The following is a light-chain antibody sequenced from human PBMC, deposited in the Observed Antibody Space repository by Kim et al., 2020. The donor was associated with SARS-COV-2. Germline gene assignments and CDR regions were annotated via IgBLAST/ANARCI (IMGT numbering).Light chain of an antibody. J-gene: IGKJ4*01. V-gene: IGKV3-15*01. CDR3: QQYNKWPLT. Sequence: EDRAILSCRASEKLKANLAGYQQRPGQPPRLLFYAASTGATETPARFSGSGYGTEFTLTISSLRSEDLAHYNCQQYNKWPLTFGGGTKVDI. CDR1: EKLKAN. CDR2: AAS.